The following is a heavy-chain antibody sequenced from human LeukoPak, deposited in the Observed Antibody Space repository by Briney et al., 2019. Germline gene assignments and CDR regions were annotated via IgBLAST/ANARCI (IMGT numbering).Heavy chain of an antibody. D-gene: IGHD1-26*01. V-gene: IGHV3-7*01. J-gene: IGHJ3*02. CDR1: GFTFSSYW. Sequence: GGSLRLSCAASGFTFSSYWMSWVRQAPGKGLEWVANIKQDGSEKYYVDSVKGRFTISRDNAKNSLYLQMNSLRAEDTAVYYCASSPPGGWEADAFDIWGQGTMVTVSS. CDR3: ASSPPGGWEADAFDI. CDR2: IKQDGSEK.